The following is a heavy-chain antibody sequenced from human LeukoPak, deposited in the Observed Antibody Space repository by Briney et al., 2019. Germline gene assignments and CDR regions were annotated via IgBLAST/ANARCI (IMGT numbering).Heavy chain of an antibody. CDR1: GITFSSYA. CDR2: ISGSGGST. CDR3: AKAPQRGYSSSPGYFQH. D-gene: IGHD6-13*01. Sequence: GGSLRLSCAASGITFSSYAMSWVRQAPGKGLEWVSAISGSGGSTYYADSVKGRFTISRDNSKNTLYLQMNSLRAEDTAVYYCAKAPQRGYSSSPGYFQHWGQGTLVTVSS. V-gene: IGHV3-23*01. J-gene: IGHJ1*01.